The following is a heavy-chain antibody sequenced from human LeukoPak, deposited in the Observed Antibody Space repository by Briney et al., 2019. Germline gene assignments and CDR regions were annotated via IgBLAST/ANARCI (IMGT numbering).Heavy chain of an antibody. Sequence: GGSLRLSCAASGFTFDDYAMHWVRQAPGKGLEWVSGISWNSGSIGYADSVKGRFTISRDNAKNSLYLQMNSLRAEDTALYYCAKEGSRGEYYFDYWGQGTLVTVSS. V-gene: IGHV3-9*01. CDR1: GFTFDDYA. CDR2: ISWNSGSI. D-gene: IGHD3-16*01. J-gene: IGHJ4*02. CDR3: AKEGSRGEYYFDY.